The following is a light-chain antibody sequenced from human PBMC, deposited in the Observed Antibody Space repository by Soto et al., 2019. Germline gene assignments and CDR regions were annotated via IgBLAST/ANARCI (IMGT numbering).Light chain of an antibody. CDR2: EVS. J-gene: IGLJ1*01. V-gene: IGLV2-8*01. CDR3: TSYAGSNIFYV. CDR1: SSDVGGYNF. Sequence: QSALTQPPSASVSPGQSVTISCTGTSSDVGGYNFVSWYQQHPGKAPKLMIYEVSKRPSGVPDRFSGSKSGNTASLTVSGLQAEDEADYYCTSYAGSNIFYVFGTGTKVTVL.